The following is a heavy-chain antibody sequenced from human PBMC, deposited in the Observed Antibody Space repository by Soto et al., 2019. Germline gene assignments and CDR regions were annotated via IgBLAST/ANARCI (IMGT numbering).Heavy chain of an antibody. V-gene: IGHV4-34*01. CDR1: GESFRGFY. CDR2: INHSGLT. Sequence: QMQVQQWGAGLLKPSETLSLTGAVSGESFRGFYWSWIRQPPGKGLEWIGEINHSGLTNYHPTLKSRVSMSVDTSKSQFSLRLNSVTAADTAMYYCTRGDQGRGRDDFWSGPRGPFDYWGQGNLVTVSS. J-gene: IGHJ4*02. CDR3: TRGDQGRGRDDFWSGPRGPFDY. D-gene: IGHD3-3*01.